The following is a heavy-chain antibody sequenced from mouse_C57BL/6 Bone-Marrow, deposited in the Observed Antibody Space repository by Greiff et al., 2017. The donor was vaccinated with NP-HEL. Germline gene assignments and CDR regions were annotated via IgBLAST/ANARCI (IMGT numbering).Heavy chain of an antibody. CDR2: INPNTGGT. CDR3: ARATYYDYDGAMDY. CDR1: GYTFTDYY. J-gene: IGHJ4*01. D-gene: IGHD2-4*01. V-gene: IGHV1-26*01. Sequence: VQLQQSGPELVKPGASVKISCKASGYTFTDYYVNWVKQSHGKSLEWIGDINPNTGGTSYNQKFKGKATLTVDKSSSTAYMELRSLTSEDSAVYYCARATYYDYDGAMDYWGQGTSVTVSS.